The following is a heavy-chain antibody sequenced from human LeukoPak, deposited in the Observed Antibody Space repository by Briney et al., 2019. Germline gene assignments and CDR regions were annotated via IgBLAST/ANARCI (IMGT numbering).Heavy chain of an antibody. Sequence: ASVKVSCKASGYTFTSYGITWVRQAPGQGLEWMGWISVYNGNTKYAQKIQGRVTMTTDTSTSTAYMELRSLRSDDTAVYYCARDLGFGELSYFDYWGRGTLVTVSS. CDR2: ISVYNGNT. CDR1: GYTFTSYG. V-gene: IGHV1-18*01. CDR3: ARDLGFGELSYFDY. D-gene: IGHD3-10*01. J-gene: IGHJ4*02.